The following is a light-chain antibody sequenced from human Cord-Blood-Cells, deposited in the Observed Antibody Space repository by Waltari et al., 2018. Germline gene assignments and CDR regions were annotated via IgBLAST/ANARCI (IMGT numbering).Light chain of an antibody. J-gene: IGLJ2*01. Sequence: QSALTQPASVSGSPGQSITISCTGTSRDVGSYNLLSWYQQHPGKATKLMIYEGSKRPSGLSNRFSGSKSGNTASLTISGLQAEDEADYYGCSYAGSSTYVVFGGGTKLTVL. CDR3: CSYAGSSTYVV. CDR1: SRDVGSYNL. CDR2: EGS. V-gene: IGLV2-23*01.